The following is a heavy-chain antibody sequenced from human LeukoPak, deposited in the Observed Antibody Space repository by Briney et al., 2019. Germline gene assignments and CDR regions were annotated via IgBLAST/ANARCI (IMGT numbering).Heavy chain of an antibody. CDR2: IYSGGNT. J-gene: IGHJ2*01. CDR1: GFTVGTKY. D-gene: IGHD5-24*01. Sequence: PGGSLRLSCAASGFTVGTKYMNWVRQAPGKGLEWVSIIYSGGNTYYADSVKSRFTISRDTSKNTLSLQMDSLRAEDTAVYFCARVGDHFHWNLDLWGRGTLVTVSS. CDR3: ARVGDHFHWNLDL. V-gene: IGHV3-53*01.